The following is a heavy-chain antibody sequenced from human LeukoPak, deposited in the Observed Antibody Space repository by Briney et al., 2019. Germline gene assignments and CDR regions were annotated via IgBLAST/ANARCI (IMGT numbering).Heavy chain of an antibody. V-gene: IGHV1-69*01. CDR1: SXYX. D-gene: IGHD1-20*01. Sequence: SXYXIXXXXXAPGQGLEXMXGIIPIFGTANYAQKFQGRVTITADESTSTAYMELSSLRSEDTAVYYCARRGDGTNWNDHRFDYWGQGTLVTVSS. J-gene: IGHJ4*02. CDR3: ARRGDGTNWNDHRFDY. CDR2: IIPIFGTA.